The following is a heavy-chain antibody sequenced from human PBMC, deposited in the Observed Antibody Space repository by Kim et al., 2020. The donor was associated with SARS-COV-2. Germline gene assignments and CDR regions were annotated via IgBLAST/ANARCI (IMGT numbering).Heavy chain of an antibody. CDR3: VRGCGRSSCSYWPDT. CDR2: IRQDGIER. CDR1: EFIFSSYW. J-gene: IGHJ5*02. V-gene: IGHV3-7*03. D-gene: IGHD2-2*01. Sequence: GGSLRLSCAASEFIFSSYWMSWVRQAPGKGLEWVATIRQDGIERHYVDSAKGRFTISRDNAQNSLYLQMSSLRVEDTAVYYCVRGCGRSSCSYWPDTWGQGTLVIVSS.